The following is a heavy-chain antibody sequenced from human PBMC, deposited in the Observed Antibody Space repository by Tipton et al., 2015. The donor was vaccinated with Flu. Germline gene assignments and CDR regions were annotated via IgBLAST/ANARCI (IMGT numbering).Heavy chain of an antibody. CDR3: SRSHGGY. Sequence: TLSLTCTVSGGSISSYYWGWVRQPPGKGLEWIGMISYTGSGYYNPSLRSRLTMSVDTSKNQFSLRIASVAAADTAVYYCSRSHGGYWGQGTLVSVSS. CDR1: GGSISSYY. CDR2: ISYTGSG. D-gene: IGHD3-3*01. V-gene: IGHV4-39*07. J-gene: IGHJ4*02.